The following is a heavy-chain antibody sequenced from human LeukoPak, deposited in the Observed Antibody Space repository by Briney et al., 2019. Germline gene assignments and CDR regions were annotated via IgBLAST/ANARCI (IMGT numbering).Heavy chain of an antibody. V-gene: IGHV4-34*01. Sequence: SETLSLTCAVYGGSFSGYYWSWIRQPPGKGLEWIGEINHSGSTNXNPSXXSRVTISVDTSKNQFSLKLSSVTAADTAVYYCARAAADPYGMDVWGQGTTVTVSS. CDR2: INHSGST. D-gene: IGHD6-13*01. CDR3: ARAAADPYGMDV. J-gene: IGHJ6*02. CDR1: GGSFSGYY.